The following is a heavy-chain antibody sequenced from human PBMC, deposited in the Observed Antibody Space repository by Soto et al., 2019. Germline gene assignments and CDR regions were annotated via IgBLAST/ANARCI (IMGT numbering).Heavy chain of an antibody. CDR3: ARGVYYDILTGYYGYYYMDV. V-gene: IGHV1-2*04. Sequence: VASVKVSCKASGYSFTGYYMHWVRQAPGQGLEWMGWINPNSGGTNYAQKFQGWVTMTRDTSISTAYMELSRLRSDDTAVYYCARGVYYDILTGYYGYYYMDVWGKGTTVPVSS. D-gene: IGHD3-9*01. CDR2: INPNSGGT. J-gene: IGHJ6*03. CDR1: GYSFTGYY.